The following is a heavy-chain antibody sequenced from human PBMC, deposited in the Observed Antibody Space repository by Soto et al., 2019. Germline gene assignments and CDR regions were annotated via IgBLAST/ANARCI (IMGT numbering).Heavy chain of an antibody. Sequence: QVQLVQSGAEVKKPGASVKVSCKASGYTFTSYGISWVRQAPGQGLEWMGWISDYNGNTNYAQKLQGRVTITTDTSTSTDYMELRSLRSDDTAVYYCARYDYIWGSYRYFDYWGQGTLVTVSS. J-gene: IGHJ4*02. CDR1: GYTFTSYG. D-gene: IGHD3-16*02. V-gene: IGHV1-18*01. CDR2: ISDYNGNT. CDR3: ARYDYIWGSYRYFDY.